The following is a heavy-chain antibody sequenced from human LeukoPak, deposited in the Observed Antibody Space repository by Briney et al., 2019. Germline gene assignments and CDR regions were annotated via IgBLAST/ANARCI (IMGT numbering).Heavy chain of an antibody. V-gene: IGHV1-24*01. Sequence: ASVKVSCKVSGYTLTELSMHWVRQAPGKGLEWMGGFDPEDGETIYAQKFQGRVTMTEGTSTDTAYMELSSLRSEDTAVYYCATQAYCGGDCYAPYYFDYWGQGTLVTVSS. CDR2: FDPEDGET. D-gene: IGHD2-21*02. CDR1: GYTLTELS. CDR3: ATQAYCGGDCYAPYYFDY. J-gene: IGHJ4*02.